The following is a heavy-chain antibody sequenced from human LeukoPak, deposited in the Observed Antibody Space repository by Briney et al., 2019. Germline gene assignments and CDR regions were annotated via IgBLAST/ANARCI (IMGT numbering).Heavy chain of an antibody. Sequence: PSETLSLTCAVYGGSFSGYFWSWIRQPPGKGLEWIGEINHSGSTNYNPSLKSRVTISVDTSKKQFSLKLSSVTAADTAVYYCARLTVTYYFDYWGQGTLVTVSS. D-gene: IGHD4-17*01. CDR2: INHSGST. V-gene: IGHV4-34*01. CDR3: ARLTVTYYFDY. J-gene: IGHJ4*02. CDR1: GGSFSGYF.